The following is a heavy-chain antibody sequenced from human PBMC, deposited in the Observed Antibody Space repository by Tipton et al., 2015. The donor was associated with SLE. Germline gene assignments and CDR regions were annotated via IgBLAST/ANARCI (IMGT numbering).Heavy chain of an antibody. V-gene: IGHV4-61*02. CDR2: MYTSGST. Sequence: TLSLTCTVSGGSISSGNYYWNWIRQPAGKGLEWIGRMYTSGSTTYSPPLKSRVTMLEDTSKNQFSLKLSSVTAADTAVYYCVRADTVAFDIWGQGTRVTVSS. J-gene: IGHJ3*02. CDR3: VRADTVAFDI. CDR1: GGSISSGNYY.